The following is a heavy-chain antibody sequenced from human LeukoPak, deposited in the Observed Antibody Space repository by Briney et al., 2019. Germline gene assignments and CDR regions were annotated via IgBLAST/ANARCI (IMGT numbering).Heavy chain of an antibody. D-gene: IGHD4-23*01. J-gene: IGHJ2*01. Sequence: SETLSLTCAVYGGSFSGYYWSWIRQPPGKGLEWIGEINHSGSTNYNPSLKSRVTISVDTSKNQFSLKLSSVTAADTAVYYCARVPMTTVITKSYWYFDLWGRGTLVTVSS. CDR1: GGSFSGYY. V-gene: IGHV4-34*01. CDR2: INHSGST. CDR3: ARVPMTTVITKSYWYFDL.